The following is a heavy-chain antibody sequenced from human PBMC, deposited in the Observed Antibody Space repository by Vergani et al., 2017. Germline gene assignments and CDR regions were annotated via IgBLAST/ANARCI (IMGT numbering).Heavy chain of an antibody. J-gene: IGHJ3*01. CDR3: ARDNKQLRPRAFDL. V-gene: IGHV4-61*02. CDR1: GASINNDFYY. D-gene: IGHD4-23*01. CDR2: IYVSGIT. Sequence: QVQLQESGPGLVKPSQTLSLTCTVSGASINNDFYYWHWIRQPAGKGLEWIGRIYVSGITDYNSSLQSRVSMSVNTSKNPFSLTLTAVTAADTAVYYCARDNKQLRPRAFDLWVQGTMVTVSS.